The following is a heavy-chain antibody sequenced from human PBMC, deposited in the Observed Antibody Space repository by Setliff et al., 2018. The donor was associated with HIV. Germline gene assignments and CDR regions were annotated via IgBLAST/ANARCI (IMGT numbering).Heavy chain of an antibody. CDR2: ISAYNGNT. CDR1: GYTFTSYG. CDR3: ARDRDSSGLGADP. D-gene: IGHD3-22*01. J-gene: IGHJ5*02. V-gene: IGHV1-18*01. Sequence: GASVKVSCKASGYTFTSYGVSWVRQAPGQGLEWMGWISAYNGNTNYAQKLQGRVTVTTDTSTSTAYMELRSLRSDETAVYYCARDRDSSGLGADPWGQGTLVTVSS.